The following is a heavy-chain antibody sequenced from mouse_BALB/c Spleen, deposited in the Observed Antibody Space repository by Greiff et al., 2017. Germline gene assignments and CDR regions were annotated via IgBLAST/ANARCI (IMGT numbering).Heavy chain of an antibody. V-gene: IGHV5-6-4*01. CDR3: TRGWLLRDYFDY. CDR2: ISSGGSYT. Sequence: EVKLMESGGGLVKPGGSLKLSCAASGFTFSSYTMSWVRQTPEKRLEWVATISSGGSYTYYPDSVKGRFTISRDNAKNTLYLQMSSLKSEDTAMYYCTRGWLLRDYFDYWGQGTTLTVSS. CDR1: GFTFSSYT. J-gene: IGHJ2*01. D-gene: IGHD2-3*01.